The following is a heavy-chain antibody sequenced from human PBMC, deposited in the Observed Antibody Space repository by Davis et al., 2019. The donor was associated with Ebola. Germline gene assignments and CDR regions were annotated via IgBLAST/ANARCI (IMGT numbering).Heavy chain of an antibody. CDR2: IYYTGST. J-gene: IGHJ4*02. CDR3: ARGSQWLGPDY. Sequence: SETLSLTCTVSGGSISTYYWSWIRQPPGKGLEWIGYIYYTGSTNYNPSLKSRVTMAVHTSKNQFSLRLSSVTAADTAVYYCARGSQWLGPDYWGQGTLVTVSS. V-gene: IGHV4-59*01. CDR1: GGSISTYY. D-gene: IGHD6-19*01.